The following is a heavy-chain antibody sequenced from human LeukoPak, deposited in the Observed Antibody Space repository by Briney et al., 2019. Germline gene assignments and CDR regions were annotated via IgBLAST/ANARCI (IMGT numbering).Heavy chain of an antibody. J-gene: IGHJ4*02. CDR3: AKSGSGTYYNPDFDY. Sequence: PGGSLRLSCAASGFTFSSYAMTWVRQAPRKGLEWVSGISKSGVSTDYADSVKGRFTISRDNSKNTLYLQMNSLRAEDTAVYYCAKSGSGTYYNPDFDYWGQGTLVTVSS. V-gene: IGHV3-23*01. CDR2: ISKSGVST. CDR1: GFTFSSYA. D-gene: IGHD3-10*01.